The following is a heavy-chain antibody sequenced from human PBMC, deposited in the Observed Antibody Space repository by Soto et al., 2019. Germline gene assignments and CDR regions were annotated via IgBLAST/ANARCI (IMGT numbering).Heavy chain of an antibody. Sequence: SVKVSCKASVGTFSSYAISWVRQAPGQGLEWMGGIIPIFGTANYAQKFQGRVTITADESTSTAYMELSSLRSEDTAVYYCASPAMVLAGAFDIWGQGTMVTVSS. CDR3: ASPAMVLAGAFDI. CDR2: IIPIFGTA. CDR1: VGTFSSYA. V-gene: IGHV1-69*13. D-gene: IGHD2-15*01. J-gene: IGHJ3*02.